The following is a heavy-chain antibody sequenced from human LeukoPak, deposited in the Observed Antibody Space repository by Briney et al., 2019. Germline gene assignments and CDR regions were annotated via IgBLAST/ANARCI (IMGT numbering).Heavy chain of an antibody. CDR1: DGSFSGYY. V-gene: IGHV4-34*01. J-gene: IGHJ5*02. CDR3: ARHRCSGGSCYPMNWFDP. Sequence: ASETLSLTCAVYDGSFSGYYWSWIRQPPGKGLEWIGEINHSGSTNYNPSLKSRVTISVDTSKNQFSLKLSSVTAADTAVYYCARHRCSGGSCYPMNWFDPWGQGTLVTVSS. CDR2: INHSGST. D-gene: IGHD2-15*01.